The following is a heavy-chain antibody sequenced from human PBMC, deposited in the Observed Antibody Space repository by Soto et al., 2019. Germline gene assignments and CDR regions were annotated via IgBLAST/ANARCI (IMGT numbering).Heavy chain of an antibody. CDR2: TSYDGTYK. J-gene: IGHJ5*01. CDR1: GFTFSSYA. CDR3: ARVFSRNWFHS. Sequence: PGGTLRLSWAAAGFTFSSYAMSWVRQDPGKGLEWVAVTSYDGTYKYYAVSVRGRFTISRDNSKNMLYLQMNSLRAEDSALYDCARVFSRNWFHSWGQGTLVAVS. V-gene: IGHV3-30-3*01.